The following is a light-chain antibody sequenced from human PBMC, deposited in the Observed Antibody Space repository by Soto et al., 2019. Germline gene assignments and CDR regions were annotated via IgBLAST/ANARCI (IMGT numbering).Light chain of an antibody. CDR1: SSDVGAYNY. J-gene: IGLJ2*01. Sequence: QSVLTQPASVSASPGQSITISCTGASSDVGAYNYVSWYQQHPGKAPKLMIYDVSNRPSGVSIRFSGSKSGNTASLTISGLQAEDEADYYCSSYSSSSTPCVVFGGGTKLTVL. V-gene: IGLV2-14*03. CDR2: DVS. CDR3: SSYSSSSTPCVV.